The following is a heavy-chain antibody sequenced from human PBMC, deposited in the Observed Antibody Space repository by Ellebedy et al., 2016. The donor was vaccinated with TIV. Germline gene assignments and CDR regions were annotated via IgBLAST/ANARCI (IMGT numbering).Heavy chain of an antibody. J-gene: IGHJ4*02. CDR1: GFTFPNYG. D-gene: IGHD3-16*01. Sequence: PGGSLRLSCAGSGFTFPNYGMIWVRQAPGKGLEWVSAISGSGRTAYYADSVKGRFTFSRDNSRNTVYLQMNSLRVDDTAVYYCAKDLGECAGGSCSAFGSWGQGTLVTVSS. CDR3: AKDLGECAGGSCSAFGS. CDR2: ISGSGRTA. V-gene: IGHV3-23*01.